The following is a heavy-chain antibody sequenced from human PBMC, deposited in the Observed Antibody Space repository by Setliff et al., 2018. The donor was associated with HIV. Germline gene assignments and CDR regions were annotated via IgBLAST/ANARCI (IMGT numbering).Heavy chain of an antibody. Sequence: SETLSLTCTVSGGSIRSSTYYWGWIRQPPGKGLEWIGSIYYSGSTYYNPSLNSRVTISVDTPKNQFPLRLSSVTAADTAVYYCAGRGDYYYDSSGAGGAFDIWGQGTMVTVSS. D-gene: IGHD3-22*01. J-gene: IGHJ3*02. CDR2: IYYSGST. CDR1: GGSIRSSTYY. CDR3: AGRGDYYYDSSGAGGAFDI. V-gene: IGHV4-39*01.